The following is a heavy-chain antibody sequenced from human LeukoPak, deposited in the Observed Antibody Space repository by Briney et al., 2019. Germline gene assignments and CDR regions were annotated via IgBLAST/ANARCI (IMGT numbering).Heavy chain of an antibody. D-gene: IGHD3-10*01. V-gene: IGHV4-4*07. J-gene: IGHJ5*02. CDR1: GGGGSISSHY. Sequence: PSETLSLTCTVSGGGGSISSHYWSWILQPAWKGLEWIGRIYFTGTITYNPSLESRVTMSIDPSKNPFSLKLNSLTAADTAVYYCARDSGTTGEVKFDPWGQGTLVTVSS. CDR3: ARDSGTTGEVKFDP. CDR2: IYFTGTI.